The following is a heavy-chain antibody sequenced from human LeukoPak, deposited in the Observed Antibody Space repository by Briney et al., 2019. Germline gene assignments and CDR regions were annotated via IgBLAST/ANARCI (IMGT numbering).Heavy chain of an antibody. D-gene: IGHD3/OR15-3a*01. J-gene: IGHJ4*02. V-gene: IGHV3-23*01. CDR3: ARKRDAGLEIDY. CDR1: GFTFSSYA. Sequence: GGSLRLSCAASGFTFSSYAMSWVRQAPGKGLEWVSAISGSGGSTYYADSVKGRFTISRDNSKNTLYLQMNSLRAEDTAVYYCARKRDAGLEIDYWGQGTLVTVSS. CDR2: ISGSGGST.